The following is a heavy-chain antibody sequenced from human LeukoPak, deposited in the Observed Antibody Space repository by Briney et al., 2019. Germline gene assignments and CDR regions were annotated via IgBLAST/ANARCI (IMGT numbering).Heavy chain of an antibody. V-gene: IGHV3-23*01. CDR3: AKTNGYYDL. J-gene: IGHJ4*02. CDR2: ISGSGGNT. D-gene: IGHD3-22*01. CDR1: GSTFSSYG. Sequence: GGSLRLSCAASGSTFSSYGMSWVRQAPGKGLEWVSSISGSGGNTYYADSVKGRFTISRDNSKSTMYLQMDSLRAEDTAVYHCAKTNGYYDLWGQGTLVTVSS.